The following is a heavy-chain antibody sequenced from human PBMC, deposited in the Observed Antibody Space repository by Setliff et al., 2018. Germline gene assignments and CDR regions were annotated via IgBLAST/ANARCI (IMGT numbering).Heavy chain of an antibody. CDR3: CSGSYLFVY. CDR1: GFNFRNSW. CDR2: INPDGKEE. J-gene: IGHJ4*02. D-gene: IGHD1-26*01. V-gene: IGHV3-7*03. Sequence: GGSLRLSCAASGFNFRNSWMNWVRQAPGKGLEWVANINPDGKEEYYVDSVKGRFTVSRDNAKNSLYLQMNSLRAEDTAVYYCCSGSYLFVYWGQGSLVTVSS.